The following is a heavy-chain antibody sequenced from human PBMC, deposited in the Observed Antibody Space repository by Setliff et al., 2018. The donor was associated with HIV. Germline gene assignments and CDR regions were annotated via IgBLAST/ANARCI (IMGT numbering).Heavy chain of an antibody. J-gene: IGHJ4*02. CDR1: GGTFSSYG. Sequence: SVKVSCKASGGTFSSYGISWVRQAPGQGLEWMGRIIPIFSTANYAQKFQGRVTITADKSTSTAYLEVSSLRSDDTAVYYCARGVHTTPYYFDYWGQGTLVTVSS. CDR3: ARGVHTTPYYFDY. D-gene: IGHD1-1*01. CDR2: IIPIFSTA. V-gene: IGHV1-69*06.